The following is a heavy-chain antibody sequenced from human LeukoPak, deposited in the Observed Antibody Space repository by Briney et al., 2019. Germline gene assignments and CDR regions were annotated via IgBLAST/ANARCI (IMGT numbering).Heavy chain of an antibody. Sequence: GGSLRLSCAASGFTFSSYAMSWVRQAPGKGLEWVSGISGTGGNTYYADSVKGRFTVSRDNAKNSLYLQMNSLRAEDTAVYYCARDEGTDCGGDCYSGYWGQGTLATVSS. CDR3: ARDEGTDCGGDCYSGY. CDR2: ISGTGGNT. CDR1: GFTFSSYA. D-gene: IGHD2-21*02. V-gene: IGHV3-23*01. J-gene: IGHJ4*02.